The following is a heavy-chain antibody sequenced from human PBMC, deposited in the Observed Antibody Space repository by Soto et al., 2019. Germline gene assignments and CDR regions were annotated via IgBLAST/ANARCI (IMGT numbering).Heavy chain of an antibody. CDR2: IYYSGST. V-gene: IGHV4-31*03. CDR1: GGSISSGGYY. Sequence: SETLSLTCTVSGGSISSGGYYWSWIRQHPGKGLEWIGYIYYSGSTYYNPSLKSRVTISVDTSNNQFSLHLSSVTPDDTAVYYCVRLIGNSWLASRGQGTPVTVSS. D-gene: IGHD2-8*01. J-gene: IGHJ5*01. CDR3: VRLIGNSWLAS.